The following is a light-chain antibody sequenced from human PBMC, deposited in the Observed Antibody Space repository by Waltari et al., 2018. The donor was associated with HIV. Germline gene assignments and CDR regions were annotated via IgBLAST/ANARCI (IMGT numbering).Light chain of an antibody. CDR1: SSDGGGYDS. Sequence: QSALTQPRSVSGSPGQSVTIPCTGTSSDGGGYDSVSWYLQHPGKVPKLMIYEVIKRPAGVPDRCSGSKSGNPASLTISGLQTEDEADYFCCSYAGTYTYVLFGGGTKLTVL. V-gene: IGLV2-11*01. CDR3: CSYAGTYTYVL. J-gene: IGLJ3*02. CDR2: EVI.